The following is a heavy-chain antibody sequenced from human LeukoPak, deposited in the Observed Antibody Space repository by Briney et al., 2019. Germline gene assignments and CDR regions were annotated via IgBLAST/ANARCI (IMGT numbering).Heavy chain of an antibody. CDR3: ARDQLQTRSAFDI. J-gene: IGHJ3*02. V-gene: IGHV1-69*05. CDR1: GGTFSSYA. CDR2: IIPIFGTA. Sequence: SVKVSCKASGGTFSSYAISWVQQAPGQGLEWMGGIIPIFGTANYAQKFQGRVTITTDESTSTAYMELSSLRSEDTAVYYCARDQLQTRSAFDIWGQGTMVTVSS. D-gene: IGHD2-2*01.